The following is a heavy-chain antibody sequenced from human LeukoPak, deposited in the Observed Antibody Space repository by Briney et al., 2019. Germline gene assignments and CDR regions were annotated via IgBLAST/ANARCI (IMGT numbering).Heavy chain of an antibody. D-gene: IGHD2-2*01. CDR1: GYTFTGYY. V-gene: IGHV1-2*02. Sequence: ASVKVSCKASGYTFTGYYMHWVRQAPGQGLEWMGWINPNSGGTNYAQKFQGGVTMTRDTSISTAYMELSRLRSDDTAVYYCARGNIVVVPAAIGSSTESDWGQGTLVTVSS. CDR3: ARGNIVVVPAAIGSSTESD. CDR2: INPNSGGT. J-gene: IGHJ4*02.